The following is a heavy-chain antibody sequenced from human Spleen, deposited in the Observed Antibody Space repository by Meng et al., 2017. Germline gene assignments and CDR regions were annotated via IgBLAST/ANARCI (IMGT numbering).Heavy chain of an antibody. Sequence: QLQLQESGSGLVKPSQTLSLTCTVSGASISRIGYYWSWIRQHPGKGLEWVGYIYYTGNTDYNPSLNSRLTISVDMSKNQFSLKLSSVTAADTAVYYCARVLRSTRHFDYWGQGALVTVSS. V-gene: IGHV4-31*03. J-gene: IGHJ4*02. CDR2: IYYTGNT. CDR1: GASISRIGYY. CDR3: ARVLRSTRHFDY.